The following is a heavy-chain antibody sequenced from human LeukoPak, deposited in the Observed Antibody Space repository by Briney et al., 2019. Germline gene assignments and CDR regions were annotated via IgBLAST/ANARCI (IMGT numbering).Heavy chain of an antibody. Sequence: SQTLSLTSTVSGYAIISGGFSWNWIRQPPGKGLEWIGEINHSGSTNYNPSLKSRVTISVDTSKNQFSLKLSSVTAADTAVYYCARERRAFGGVIALPHIYYFDYWGQGTLVTVSS. CDR1: GYAIISGGFS. J-gene: IGHJ4*02. CDR3: ARERRAFGGVIALPHIYYFDY. CDR2: INHSGST. D-gene: IGHD3-16*02. V-gene: IGHV4-30-2*01.